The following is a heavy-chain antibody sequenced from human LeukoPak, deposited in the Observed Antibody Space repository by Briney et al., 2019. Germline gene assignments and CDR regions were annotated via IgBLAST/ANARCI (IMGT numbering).Heavy chain of an antibody. CDR2: IYNSGNT. J-gene: IGHJ4*02. V-gene: IGHV4-30-4*07. Sequence: SETLSLTCAVSGGSISSGDYSWSWIRQPPGEGLEWIGFIYNSGNTYYNPSLKSRVTLSVDTSKNQFSLNLSSVTAADTAVYYCARRYSYYGLGYWGQGTLVTVSS. CDR1: GGSISSGDYS. CDR3: ARRYSYYGLGY. D-gene: IGHD3-10*01.